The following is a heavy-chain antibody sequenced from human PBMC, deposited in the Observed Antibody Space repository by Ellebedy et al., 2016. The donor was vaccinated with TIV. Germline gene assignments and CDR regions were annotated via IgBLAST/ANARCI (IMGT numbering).Heavy chain of an antibody. CDR1: GYTFTSYY. Sequence: AASVKVSCNASGYTFTSYYMHWVRQAPGQGLEWMGIINPSGGSTSYAQKLQGRVTMTRDTSTSTVYMELSSLRSEDTAVYYCARAYDSSIRAAFFDYWGQGTLVTVSS. D-gene: IGHD3-22*01. V-gene: IGHV1-46*04. J-gene: IGHJ4*02. CDR3: ARAYDSSIRAAFFDY. CDR2: INPSGGST.